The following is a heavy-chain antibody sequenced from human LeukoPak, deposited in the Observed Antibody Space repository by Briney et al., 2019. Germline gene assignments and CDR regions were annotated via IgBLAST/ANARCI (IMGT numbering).Heavy chain of an antibody. CDR3: ARGSSSVTLPGD. V-gene: IGHV3-33*01. CDR1: GXTFSTYA. D-gene: IGHD2-2*01. J-gene: IGHJ4*02. CDR2: IWYDGNNK. Sequence: GRSLRLSCAASGXTFSTYAMHWVRQAPGKGLEWVAVIWYDGNNKYYADSVKGRFTISRDNSKNTLYLQMNSLRVEDTAVYYCARGSSSVTLPGDWGQGTLVTVSS.